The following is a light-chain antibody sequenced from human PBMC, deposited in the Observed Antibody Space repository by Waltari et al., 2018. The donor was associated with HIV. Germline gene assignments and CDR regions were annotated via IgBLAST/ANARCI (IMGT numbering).Light chain of an antibody. CDR3: VAWDDSLNGWV. J-gene: IGLJ3*02. CDR2: SNN. CDR1: SSNIGSNT. V-gene: IGLV1-44*01. Sequence: QSVLTQPPSASGTPGQRVTISCSGSSSNIGSNTVNWYQQLPGTAPKVLIYSNNQRPSGVPDRFSASKSGTSASLAISGLQSEDEADYYCVAWDDSLNGWVFGGGTKLTVL.